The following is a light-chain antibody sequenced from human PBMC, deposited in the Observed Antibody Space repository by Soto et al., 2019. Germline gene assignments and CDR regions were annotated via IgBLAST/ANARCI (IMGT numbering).Light chain of an antibody. V-gene: IGKV3-20*01. J-gene: IGKJ4*01. Sequence: IVVTQSPGTLSLSAGERVTLSCRASQSVSGRYIAWYQVKSGQTPRLLIYDASNRATCIPDRFSGSESGTEFPLPLSRLEPEDFAVYYCKQYGASPLTFGGGTRLEIK. CDR1: QSVSGRY. CDR3: KQYGASPLT. CDR2: DAS.